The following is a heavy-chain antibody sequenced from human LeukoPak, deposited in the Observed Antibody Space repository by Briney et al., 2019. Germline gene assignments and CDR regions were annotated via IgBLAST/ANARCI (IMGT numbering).Heavy chain of an antibody. CDR1: GFTFSSYD. CDR2: IGTAGDT. Sequence: GGSPRLSCAASGFTFSSYDMHWVRQATGKGLEWVSAIGTAGDTYYPGSVKGRFTISRENAKNSLYLQMNSLRAGDTAVYYCARGTAGYALDAFDIWGQGTMVTVSS. J-gene: IGHJ3*02. D-gene: IGHD6-13*01. V-gene: IGHV3-13*01. CDR3: ARGTAGYALDAFDI.